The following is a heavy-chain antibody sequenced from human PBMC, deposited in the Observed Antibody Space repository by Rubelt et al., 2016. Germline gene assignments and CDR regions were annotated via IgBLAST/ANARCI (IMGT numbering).Heavy chain of an antibody. CDR2: IDHSGNT. CDR3: GRSPPSSSSDPDY. J-gene: IGHJ4*02. V-gene: IGHV4-34*01. Sequence: QVQLQQWGAGLVKPSETLSLTCAVYGGSFSGYSWTWIRQPPGKGLEWLGEIDHSGNTDYIPSLKSRVSISVDTSKKQFSLKLGSVTASDTAVYYCGRSPPSSSSDPDYWGQGTLVTVSS. D-gene: IGHD6-6*01. CDR1: GGSFSGYS.